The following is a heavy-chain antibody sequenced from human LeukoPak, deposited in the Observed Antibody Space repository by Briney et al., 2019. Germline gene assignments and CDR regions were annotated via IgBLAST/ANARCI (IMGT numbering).Heavy chain of an antibody. Sequence: SETLSLTCAVYGGSFSGYYWSWIRQPPGKGLEWIGEINHSGSTNYNPSLKSRVTISVDTSKNQFSLKLSSVTAADTAVYYCARGVYRQYCSGSYSNDHWGQGTLVTVSS. CDR2: INHSGST. CDR3: ARGVYRQYCSGSYSNDH. J-gene: IGHJ4*02. D-gene: IGHD3-10*01. CDR1: GGSFSGYY. V-gene: IGHV4-34*01.